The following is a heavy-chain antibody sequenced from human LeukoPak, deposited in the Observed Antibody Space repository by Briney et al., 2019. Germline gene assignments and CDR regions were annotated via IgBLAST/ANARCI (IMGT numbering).Heavy chain of an antibody. Sequence: GASVKVSCKASGYTFTGYYMHWVRQAPGQGLEWMGWINPNSGGTNYAQKFQGRVTMTRDTSISTAYIELSRLRSDDTAVYYCARTGGDNGYEYYYYYYGMDVWGQGTTVTVSS. V-gene: IGHV1-2*02. D-gene: IGHD5-12*01. CDR2: INPNSGGT. J-gene: IGHJ6*02. CDR1: GYTFTGYY. CDR3: ARTGGDNGYEYYYYYYGMDV.